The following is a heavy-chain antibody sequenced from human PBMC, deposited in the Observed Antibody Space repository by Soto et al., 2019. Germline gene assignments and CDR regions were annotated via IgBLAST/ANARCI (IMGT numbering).Heavy chain of an antibody. V-gene: IGHV3-33*01. CDR1: GFTFSSYG. CDR3: ARDYDSSGYPRYYFDC. Sequence: QVQLVESGGGVVQPGRSLRLSCAASGFTFSSYGMHWVRQAPGKGLEWVAVIWYDGSNKYYADSVKGRFTISRDKSKNTLYRQMNSMRAEDTAVYYCARDYDSSGYPRYYFDCWGQGTLVTVSS. CDR2: IWYDGSNK. J-gene: IGHJ4*02. D-gene: IGHD3-22*01.